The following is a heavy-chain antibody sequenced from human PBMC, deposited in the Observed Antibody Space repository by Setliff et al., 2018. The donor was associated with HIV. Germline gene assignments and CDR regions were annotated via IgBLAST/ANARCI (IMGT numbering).Heavy chain of an antibody. D-gene: IGHD6-19*01. V-gene: IGHV4-34*01. CDR3: VRVNSGWFRGYYHYYHMDV. J-gene: IGHJ6*03. CDR1: GGSFSDYY. CDR2: INQSGYT. Sequence: SETLSLTCAVYGGSFSDYYWGWIRQPPGKGLEWIGEINQSGYTKYTPSLKSRVTISLDTSNKQLSLKLTSVTAADTAVYYCVRVNSGWFRGYYHYYHMDVWGKGTTVTSP.